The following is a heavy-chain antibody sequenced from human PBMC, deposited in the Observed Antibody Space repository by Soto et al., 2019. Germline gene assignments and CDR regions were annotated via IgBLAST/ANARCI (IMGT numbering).Heavy chain of an antibody. CDR2: IHSSGST. CDR1: GASITSSY. V-gene: IGHV4-59*01. D-gene: IGHD3-22*01. J-gene: IGHJ3*01. Sequence: PSETLSLTCTVSGASITSSYWSWIRQSPGKRLEWIGYIHSSGSTKNNPSVDSRVTISADTSKNQLTLKLRSVSAADTAVYYCVRGYFDGRGYSNTFDLWGQGTMVTVSS. CDR3: VRGYFDGRGYSNTFDL.